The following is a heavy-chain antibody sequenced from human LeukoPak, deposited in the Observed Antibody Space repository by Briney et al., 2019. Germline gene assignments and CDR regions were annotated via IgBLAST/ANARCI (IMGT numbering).Heavy chain of an antibody. CDR3: ARQRIAVADHFDL. J-gene: IGHJ4*02. V-gene: IGHV4-59*08. D-gene: IGHD6-19*01. Sequence: SETLSLTCSVSGGSFDSKYWSWIRQPPGKGLEWIGYIYYTGNTKYNPSLEGRVSMSVDTSKNHFSLNLNSVTATDTAVYYCARQRIAVADHFDLWGQGTLVAVSS. CDR1: GGSFDSKY. CDR2: IYYTGNT.